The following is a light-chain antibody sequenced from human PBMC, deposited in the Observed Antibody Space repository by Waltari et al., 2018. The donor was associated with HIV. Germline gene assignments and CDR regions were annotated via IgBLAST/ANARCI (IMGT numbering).Light chain of an antibody. CDR1: SSNIGNNY. J-gene: IGLJ2*01. Sequence: QSVLTQPPSVSAAPGQKVTISCSGSSSNIGNNYVSWYQQLPGTAPNLLIYETNKRPSVIPDRCAGSKSGTSATLGITGLQTGDEADYYCGTWDSSLSAGPVFGGGTKLTVL. CDR3: GTWDSSLSAGPV. CDR2: ETN. V-gene: IGLV1-51*02.